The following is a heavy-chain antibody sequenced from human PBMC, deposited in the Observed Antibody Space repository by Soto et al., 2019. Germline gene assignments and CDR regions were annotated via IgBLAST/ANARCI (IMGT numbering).Heavy chain of an antibody. Sequence: SETLSLTCTVSGGSISSYYWSWIRQPPGKGLEWIGYIYYSGSTNYNPSLKSRVTISVDTSKNQFSLKLSSVTAADTAVYYCARVSDDSSGYYYYYYGMDVWGQGTTVTAP. CDR3: ARVSDDSSGYYYYYYGMDV. CDR2: IYYSGST. J-gene: IGHJ6*02. V-gene: IGHV4-59*01. D-gene: IGHD3-22*01. CDR1: GGSISSYY.